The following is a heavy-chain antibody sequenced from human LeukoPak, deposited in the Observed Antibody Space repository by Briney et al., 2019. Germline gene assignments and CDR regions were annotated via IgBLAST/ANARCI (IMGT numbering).Heavy chain of an antibody. Sequence: SETLSLTCTVSDGSLSTYYWNWIRQPPGKGLEWIGYIYYSGNTNYNPSLKSRLTISLDTSKNQFSLTLSSVTAADTAVYYCARETHYYYDTSGHYDNWGQGTLVTVSS. CDR1: DGSLSTYY. CDR3: ARETHYYYDTSGHYDN. V-gene: IGHV4-59*01. J-gene: IGHJ4*02. CDR2: IYYSGNT. D-gene: IGHD3-22*01.